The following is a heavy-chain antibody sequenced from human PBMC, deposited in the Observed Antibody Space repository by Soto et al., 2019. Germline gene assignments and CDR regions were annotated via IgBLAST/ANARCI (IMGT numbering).Heavy chain of an antibody. J-gene: IGHJ4*02. V-gene: IGHV4-39*01. CDR2: IDYSGTA. CDR3: ARITGRHLDY. CDR1: SGSISVTNVF. Sequence: PSETLSLTCTVSSGSISVTNVFWGWVRQPPGKGLEWLGNIDYSGTAYFSPSLATRVTFHVDTSKNQFSLTLYSVTAADTAVYYCARITGRHLDYWGQGILVTVSS. D-gene: IGHD1-20*01.